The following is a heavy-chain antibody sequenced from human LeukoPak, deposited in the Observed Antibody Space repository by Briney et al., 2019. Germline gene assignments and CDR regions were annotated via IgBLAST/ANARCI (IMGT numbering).Heavy chain of an antibody. V-gene: IGHV4-4*08. Sequence: PSETLSLTCTVSNDSISSYCCSWVRQPPGKGLEWIGFMCPSGRTDYNPALKSRVTMSIDTSKNQLSMELRFLTAADTAVYYCATSYYGKTAPYDLWGHGTLVTVSS. D-gene: IGHD3-10*01. J-gene: IGHJ5*02. CDR2: MCPSGRT. CDR1: NDSISSYC. CDR3: ATSYYGKTAPYDL.